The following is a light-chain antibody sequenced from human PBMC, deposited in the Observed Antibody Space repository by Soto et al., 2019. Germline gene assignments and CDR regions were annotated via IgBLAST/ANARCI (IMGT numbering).Light chain of an antibody. CDR2: AAS. J-gene: IGKJ2*01. V-gene: IGKV1-39*01. CDR3: QQSYSTPYT. CDR1: QSISSY. Sequence: DIQMTQSPSSLSASVGDRVTITCRASQSISSYLNWYQQKPGKAPKRLIYAASSLQSGVPSRFSGSGSGTDFPLTISSLQPEDFATYYCQQSYSTPYTFGQGTKLEIK.